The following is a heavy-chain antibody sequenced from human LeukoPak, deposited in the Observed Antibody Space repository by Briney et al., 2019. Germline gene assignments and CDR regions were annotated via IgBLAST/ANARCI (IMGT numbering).Heavy chain of an antibody. CDR2: IKPDGSER. J-gene: IGHJ4*02. Sequence: GGSLRLSCAASGCSFSATWMTWVRQAPGKGLEWVANIKPDGSERYYLDSVKGRFTVSRDNAKTSLYLQMNSLRVEGTATYYCASDLNHDSGGWGQGTLVTVSS. CDR1: GCSFSATW. CDR3: ASDLNHDSGG. V-gene: IGHV3-7*01. D-gene: IGHD3-22*01.